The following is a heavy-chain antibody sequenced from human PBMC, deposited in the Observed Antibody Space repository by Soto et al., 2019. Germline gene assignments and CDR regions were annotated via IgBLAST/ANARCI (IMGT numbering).Heavy chain of an antibody. CDR3: ATDQGNYLDF. V-gene: IGHV1-18*04. J-gene: IGHJ5*01. CDR1: PYNSTSYP. CDR2: IGPNSGNT. Sequence: ASVKVSCTPYPYNSTSYPINWVRQAPGQALAWVGWIGPNSGNTNFAQKFQGRLSLTIDTSTSTAYMELRSLRSDDTAVDYGATDQGNYLDFWGHGTLVPFSS. D-gene: IGHD3-3*01.